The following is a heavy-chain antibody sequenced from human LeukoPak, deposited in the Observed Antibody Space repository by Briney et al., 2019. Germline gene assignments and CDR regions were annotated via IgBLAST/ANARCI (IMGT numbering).Heavy chain of an antibody. V-gene: IGHV1-2*06. CDR3: ATNTISDAFDI. J-gene: IGHJ3*02. D-gene: IGHD3-9*01. Sequence: ASVKVSCKASGYTFTSYGISWVRQAPGQGLEWMGRINPNSGGTNYAQKFQGRVTMTRDTSISTAYMELSRLRSDDTAVYYCATNTISDAFDIWGQGTMVTVSS. CDR2: INPNSGGT. CDR1: GYTFTSYG.